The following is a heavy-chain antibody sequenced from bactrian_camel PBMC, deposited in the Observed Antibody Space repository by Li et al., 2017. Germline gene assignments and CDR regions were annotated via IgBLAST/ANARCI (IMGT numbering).Heavy chain of an antibody. V-gene: IGHV3S1*01. Sequence: HVQLVESGGGSVQAGGSLRLSCAASGYTYNRNCMAWFRQAPGKEREGVARIATGSGNTYYADSVEGRFTISHDNAKNTLYLQMNSLKPEDTAIYYCAAAKGLPDLLRGGYLSARSYNYWGRGTQVTVS. CDR1: GYTYNRNC. J-gene: IGHJ4*01. D-gene: IGHD3*01. CDR2: IATGSGNT. CDR3: AAAKGLPDLLRGGYLSARSYNY.